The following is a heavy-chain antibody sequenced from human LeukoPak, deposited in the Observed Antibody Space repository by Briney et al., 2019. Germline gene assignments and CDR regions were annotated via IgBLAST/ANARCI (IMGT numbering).Heavy chain of an antibody. CDR3: ARDDYSSGYYLDY. D-gene: IGHD3-22*01. Sequence: GASVKVSCKASGYTFTGYYMHRVRQAPGQGLEWMGRINPNSGGTNYAQKFQGRVTMTRDTSISTAYMELSRLRSDDTAVYYCARDDYSSGYYLDYWGQGTLVTVSS. CDR2: INPNSGGT. CDR1: GYTFTGYY. V-gene: IGHV1-2*06. J-gene: IGHJ4*02.